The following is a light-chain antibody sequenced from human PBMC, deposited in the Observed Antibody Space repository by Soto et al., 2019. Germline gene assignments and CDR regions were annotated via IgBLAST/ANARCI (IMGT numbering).Light chain of an antibody. CDR3: QQYGSSPWT. CDR1: QDISNY. Sequence: DIQMTQSPSSLSASVGDSVTITCQASQDISNYLNWYQQKPGKAPKLLIYDASNLDIGVPSRFSGSGSGTDFTLTISRLEPEDFAVYYCQQYGSSPWTFGQGTKV. V-gene: IGKV1-33*01. CDR2: DAS. J-gene: IGKJ1*01.